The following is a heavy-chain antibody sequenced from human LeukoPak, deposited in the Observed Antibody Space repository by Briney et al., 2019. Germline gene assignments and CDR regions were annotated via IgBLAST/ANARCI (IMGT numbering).Heavy chain of an antibody. CDR1: GFTFSGYA. V-gene: IGHV3-69-1*02. J-gene: IGHJ6*02. Sequence: NPGRSLRLSCAASGFTFSGYAMHWVRQAPEKGLEWVSSISSTTYTYYADSVKGRFTISRDNSKNSLYLQMNSLTAEDTALYYCARDGSGWSRDVWGQGTTVTVSS. CDR3: ARDGSGWSRDV. D-gene: IGHD6-19*01. CDR2: ISSTTYT.